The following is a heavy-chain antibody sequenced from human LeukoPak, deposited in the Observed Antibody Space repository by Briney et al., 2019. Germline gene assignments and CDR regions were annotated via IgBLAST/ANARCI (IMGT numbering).Heavy chain of an antibody. V-gene: IGHV3-15*01. D-gene: IGHD2-2*01. J-gene: IGHJ4*02. CDR2: IKSKTDGGTT. CDR1: GFTFSNAW. Sequence: GGSLRLSCAASGFTFSNAWMSWVRQAPGKGLEWVGRIKSKTDGGTTDYAAPVKGRFTISRDDSKNTLYLQMNSLKTEDTAVYYCTTPGKGYSSSTSCPIDYWGQGTLVTVSS. CDR3: TTPGKGYSSSTSCPIDY.